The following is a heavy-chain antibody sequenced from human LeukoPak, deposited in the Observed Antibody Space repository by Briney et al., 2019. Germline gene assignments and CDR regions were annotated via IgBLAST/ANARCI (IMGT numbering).Heavy chain of an antibody. J-gene: IGHJ5*02. CDR1: GYSFTSYW. CDR2: IYPGDSDT. D-gene: IGHD3-3*01. Sequence: GESLKISCKGSGYSFTSYWIGWVRQLPGKGLEWMGIIYPGDSDTRYSPSFQGQVTISADKSISTAYLQWSSLKASDTAMYYCARVGPPFTIFGVVTENWFDPWGQGTLVTVSS. CDR3: ARVGPPFTIFGVVTENWFDP. V-gene: IGHV5-51*01.